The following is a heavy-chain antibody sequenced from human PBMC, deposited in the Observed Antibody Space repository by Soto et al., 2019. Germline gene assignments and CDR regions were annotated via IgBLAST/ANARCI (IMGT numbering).Heavy chain of an antibody. CDR3: PKDPNWKVLSGHNYYNGMDG. CDR2: ISYDGSDN. Sequence: PGGSLCLSCAASGFTFRGYGLYWGWQGPRTGLERVAVISYDGSDNYYGDSVNGRFTISRDNSKNTLYLQMNSLRAEDTAVYYSPKDPNWKVLSGHNYYNGMDGWGQGTTVTAP. D-gene: IGHD1-1*01. CDR1: GFTFRGYG. V-gene: IGHV3-30*18. J-gene: IGHJ6*02.